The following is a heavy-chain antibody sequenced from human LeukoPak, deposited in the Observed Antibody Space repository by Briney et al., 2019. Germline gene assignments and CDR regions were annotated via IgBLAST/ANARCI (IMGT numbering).Heavy chain of an antibody. CDR3: AATYPYCSGGSCCGVGFDY. V-gene: IGHV4-4*07. D-gene: IGHD2-15*01. Sequence: SETLSLTCTVSGGSISSYYWSWIRQPAGKGLEWIGRIYTSGSTNYNPSLKSRVTMSVDTSKNQFSLKLSSVTAADTAVYYCAATYPYCSGGSCCGVGFDYWGQGTLVTVSS. J-gene: IGHJ4*02. CDR1: GGSISSYY. CDR2: IYTSGST.